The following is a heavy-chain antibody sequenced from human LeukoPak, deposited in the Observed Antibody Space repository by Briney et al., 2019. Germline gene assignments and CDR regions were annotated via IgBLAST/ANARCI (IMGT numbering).Heavy chain of an antibody. D-gene: IGHD6-13*01. Sequence: PGGSLRLSCAASGFTFSRYAMSWVRQAPGKGLEWVSAISGRGGSTYYADSVKGRFSISRDMSNNTLYLQMNSLRADDTAVYYCAKGASGSSWYNWFDSWGQGTLVTVSS. CDR2: ISGRGGST. J-gene: IGHJ5*01. V-gene: IGHV3-23*01. CDR1: GFTFSRYA. CDR3: AKGASGSSWYNWFDS.